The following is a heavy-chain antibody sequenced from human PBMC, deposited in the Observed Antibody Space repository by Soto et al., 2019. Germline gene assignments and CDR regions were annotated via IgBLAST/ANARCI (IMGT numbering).Heavy chain of an antibody. CDR3: ARNSGAVDY. CDR1: GGSFSGYY. D-gene: IGHD3-10*01. J-gene: IGHJ4*02. V-gene: IGHV4-34*01. CDR2: INHSGST. Sequence: QVQLQQWGAGLLKPSETLSLTCAVYGGSFSGYYWSGIRQPPGKGLEWIGEINHSGSTNYNPSLKSRVTISVDPSKNQFSLKLSSVTAADTAVYYCARNSGAVDYWGQGTLVTVSS.